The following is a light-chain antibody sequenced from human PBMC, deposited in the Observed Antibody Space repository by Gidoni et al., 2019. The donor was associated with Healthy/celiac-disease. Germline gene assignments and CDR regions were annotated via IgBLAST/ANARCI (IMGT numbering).Light chain of an antibody. CDR3: QQLNSYSFT. CDR2: AAS. J-gene: IGKJ3*01. V-gene: IGKV1-9*01. Sequence: IPLTQAPSFLSASVGDRVTITCRASQGISSYLAWYQQKPGKAPKLLIYAASTLQSGVPSRFSGSGSGTEFTLTISSLQPEDFATYYCQQLNSYSFTFGPGTKVDIK. CDR1: QGISSY.